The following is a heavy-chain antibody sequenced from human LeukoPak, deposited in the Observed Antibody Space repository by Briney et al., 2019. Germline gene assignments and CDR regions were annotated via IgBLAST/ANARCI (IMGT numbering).Heavy chain of an antibody. V-gene: IGHV4-4*07. CDR1: GGSISSYY. Sequence: SETLSLTCTVSGGSISSYYWSWIRQPAGKGLEWIGRIYTSGSTNYNPSLKSRVTMSVDTSKNQFSLKLSSATAADTAVYYCARGGSSGWYHGYFDYWGQGTLVTVSS. CDR3: ARGGSSGWYHGYFDY. CDR2: IYTSGST. D-gene: IGHD6-19*01. J-gene: IGHJ4*02.